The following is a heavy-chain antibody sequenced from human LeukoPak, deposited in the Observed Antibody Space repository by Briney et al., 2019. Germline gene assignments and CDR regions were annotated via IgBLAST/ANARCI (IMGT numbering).Heavy chain of an antibody. V-gene: IGHV3-23*01. CDR3: AKDRAIHLVPYYLVPDI. D-gene: IGHD5-18*01. CDR1: GFTFSSYA. J-gene: IGHJ3*02. Sequence: PGGSLRLSCAASGFTFSSYAMSWVRQAPGKGLEWVSAISGGGTSTYYADSVKGRFTISRDNSKNTLYLQMNRLRAEATAIYYCAKDRAIHLVPYYLVPDIWGQGTMVTASS. CDR2: ISGGGTST.